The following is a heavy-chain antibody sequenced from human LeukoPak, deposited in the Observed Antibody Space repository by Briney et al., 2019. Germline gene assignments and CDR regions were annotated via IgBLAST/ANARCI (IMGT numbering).Heavy chain of an antibody. J-gene: IGHJ4*02. CDR1: GGTFSSYA. CDR3: ASNYGGNSDY. V-gene: IGHV1-69*05. CDR2: IIPIFGTA. D-gene: IGHD4-23*01. Sequence: SVKVSCKASGGTFSSYAISWVRQAPGQGLEWMGGIIPIFGTANYAQKFQGRVTITTDESTSSAYMELSSLRSEDTAVYYCASNYGGNSDYWGQGTLVTVSS.